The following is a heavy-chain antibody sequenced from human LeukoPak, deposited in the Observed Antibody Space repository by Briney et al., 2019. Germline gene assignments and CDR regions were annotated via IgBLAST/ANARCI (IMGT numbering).Heavy chain of an antibody. V-gene: IGHV4-59*08. CDR3: ARQNFYDSGAYYGLYYFDY. CDR2: IYYSGSA. D-gene: IGHD3-22*01. J-gene: IGHJ4*02. Sequence: SETLSLTCTVSGGSISDYYWGWIRQPPGKGLEWIAYIYYSGSANYNPSLQSRVTISVDTSKNQFPLKLNSVTAADTAVYYCARQNFYDSGAYYGLYYFDYWGQGTLVTVSS. CDR1: GGSISDYY.